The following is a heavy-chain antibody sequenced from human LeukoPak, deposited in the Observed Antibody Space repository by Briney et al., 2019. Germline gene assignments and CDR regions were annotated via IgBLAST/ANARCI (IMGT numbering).Heavy chain of an antibody. D-gene: IGHD2-15*01. CDR2: IIPIFGTT. Sequence: SVKVSCKASGGTFSSYATSWVRQAPGQGLEWMGGIIPIFGTTNYAQKFQGRVTITADKSTSTAYMELSSLRSEDTAVYYCASLNRPATLYCSGGSCLRGYNWFDPWGQGTLVTVFS. CDR3: ASLNRPATLYCSGGSCLRGYNWFDP. J-gene: IGHJ5*02. V-gene: IGHV1-69*06. CDR1: GGTFSSYA.